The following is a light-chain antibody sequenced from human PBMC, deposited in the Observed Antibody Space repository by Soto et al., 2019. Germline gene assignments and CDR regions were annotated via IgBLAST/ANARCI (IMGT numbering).Light chain of an antibody. J-gene: IGKJ4*01. Sequence: EIVLTQSPATLSLSPGERATLSCRASQSVSSYLAWYQHKHGQAPRLLIYYASNRATGIPARLSGSGSGTDFTLTISSLYLEDFAGYYCQPLRNWPPNLTFGGGTKVEIK. V-gene: IGKV3-11*01. CDR3: QPLRNWPPNLT. CDR1: QSVSSY. CDR2: YAS.